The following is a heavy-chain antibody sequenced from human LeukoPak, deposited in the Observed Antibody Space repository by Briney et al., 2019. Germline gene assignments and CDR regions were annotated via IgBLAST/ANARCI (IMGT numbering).Heavy chain of an antibody. CDR2: INPSGGST. J-gene: IGHJ4*02. CDR3: ARTYCAEDCSIRYFDY. Sequence: ASVKVSCKASGYTFTSYHMHWVRQAPGQGLEWMGIINPSGGSTSYAQKFQGRVTMTRDTSTSTVYMELSSLTSDDTAVYYCARTYCAEDCSIRYFDYWGQGTLVTVSS. V-gene: IGHV1-46*01. D-gene: IGHD2-21*02. CDR1: GYTFTSYH.